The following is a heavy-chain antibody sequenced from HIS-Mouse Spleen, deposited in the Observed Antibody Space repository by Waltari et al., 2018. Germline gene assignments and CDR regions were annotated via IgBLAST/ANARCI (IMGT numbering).Heavy chain of an antibody. CDR3: AKDLMTYSSGWYAFDI. Sequence: EVQLLESGGGLVQPGGSLRLSCAASGFTFSSSAMSWVRQAPGKGLEWVSAISGSGGSTYYADSVKGRFTISRDNSKNTLYLQMNSLRAEDTAVYYCAKDLMTYSSGWYAFDIWGQGTMVTVSS. J-gene: IGHJ3*02. V-gene: IGHV3-23*01. CDR2: ISGSGGST. D-gene: IGHD6-19*01. CDR1: GFTFSSSA.